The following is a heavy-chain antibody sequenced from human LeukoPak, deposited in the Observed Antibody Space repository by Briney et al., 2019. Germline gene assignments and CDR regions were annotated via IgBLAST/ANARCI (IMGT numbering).Heavy chain of an antibody. D-gene: IGHD3-10*01. CDR3: AREGYYGSGSPPSLYFDY. V-gene: IGHV3-30-3*01. J-gene: IGHJ4*02. CDR2: TSSDLNVK. CDR1: GFTFGNYV. Sequence: GGSLRLSCAASGFTFGNYVIHWVRQAPGKGLEWVTVTSSDLNVKLYADSVKGRFTISRDNSRSTLYLQMNSLRPEDTAIYYCAREGYYGSGSPPSLYFDYWGQGTLVTVSS.